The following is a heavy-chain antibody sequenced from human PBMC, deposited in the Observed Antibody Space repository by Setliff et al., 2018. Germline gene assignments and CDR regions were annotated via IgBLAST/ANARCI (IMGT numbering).Heavy chain of an antibody. CDR1: GGSLSSFY. V-gene: IGHV4-59*01. J-gene: IGHJ3*01. D-gene: IGHD3-22*01. Sequence: SETLSLTCTVSGGSLSSFYCSWIRQSPGRGLDWIGYIDHSGGTSYNPSFESRVAISADRSNHQVFLKLTSVTAADTAVYYCARDPHYDPTYSLPGHAFDFWGQGIMVTVSS. CDR2: IDHSGGT. CDR3: ARDPHYDPTYSLPGHAFDF.